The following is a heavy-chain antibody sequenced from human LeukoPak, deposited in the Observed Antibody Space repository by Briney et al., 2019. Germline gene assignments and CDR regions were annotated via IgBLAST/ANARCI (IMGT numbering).Heavy chain of an antibody. J-gene: IGHJ4*02. CDR2: ISADGTKK. V-gene: IGHV3-30*03. D-gene: IGHD6-19*01. Sequence: GKSLRLSCAASGFNFRDYGIHWVRQAPGKGLEWVALISADGTKKFDADSVRGRSTISRDNSKNTVSLQMNNLRTEDTAVYYCVTDIRAVAGYWGQGTLVTVSS. CDR1: GFNFRDYG. CDR3: VTDIRAVAGY.